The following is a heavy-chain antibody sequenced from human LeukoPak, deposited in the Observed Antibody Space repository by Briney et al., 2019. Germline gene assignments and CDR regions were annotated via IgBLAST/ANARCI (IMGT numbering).Heavy chain of an antibody. J-gene: IGHJ3*02. CDR1: GGTFSSYA. Sequence: SVKVSCKASGGTFSSYAISWVRQAPGQGLEWMGGIIPIFGTANYAQKFQGRVTITTDESTSTAYMELNSLRSEDTAVYYCARDYYDSSGYYYSYAFDIWGQGTMVTVSS. CDR3: ARDYYDSSGYYYSYAFDI. V-gene: IGHV1-69*05. CDR2: IIPIFGTA. D-gene: IGHD3-22*01.